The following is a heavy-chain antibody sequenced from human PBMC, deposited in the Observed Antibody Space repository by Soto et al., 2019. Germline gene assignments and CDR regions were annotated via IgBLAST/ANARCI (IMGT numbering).Heavy chain of an antibody. CDR3: ARATTVVTNPYDY. D-gene: IGHD4-17*01. CDR2: IYSGGST. V-gene: IGHV3-66*01. J-gene: IGHJ4*02. Sequence: EVQLVESGGGLVQPGGSLRLSCAASGFTVSSNYMSWVRQAPGKGLEWVSVIYSGGSTYYADSVKGRFTISRDNSKNTLYLQMNSLRAVETAVYYCARATTVVTNPYDYWGQGTLVTVSS. CDR1: GFTVSSNY.